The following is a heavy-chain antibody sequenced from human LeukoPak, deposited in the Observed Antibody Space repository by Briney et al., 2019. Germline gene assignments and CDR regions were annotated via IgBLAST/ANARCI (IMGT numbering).Heavy chain of an antibody. J-gene: IGHJ4*02. CDR1: GFTFSSYG. CDR2: ISGSGGNT. Sequence: GGSLRLSCAASGFTFSSYGMTWVRQAPGKGLEWVSAISGSGGNTYYADSVKGRFTISRDNSKNTLYLRMNSLRAEDTAVYYCARRAGAYSHPYDYWGQGTLVTVSS. CDR3: ARRAGAYSHPYDY. D-gene: IGHD4/OR15-4a*01. V-gene: IGHV3-23*01.